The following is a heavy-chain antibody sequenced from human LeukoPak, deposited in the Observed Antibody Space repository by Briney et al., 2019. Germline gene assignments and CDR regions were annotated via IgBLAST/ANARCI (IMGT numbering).Heavy chain of an antibody. Sequence: PSETLSLTCTVSGGSISSYYWSWIRQPAGKGLEWIGYIYYSGSTNYNPSLKSRVTISVDTSKNQFSLKLSSVTAADTAVYYCARGPDYGDYARPDFYYYGMDVWGQGTTVTVSS. CDR1: GGSISSYY. D-gene: IGHD4-17*01. CDR2: IYYSGST. V-gene: IGHV4-59*01. CDR3: ARGPDYGDYARPDFYYYGMDV. J-gene: IGHJ6*02.